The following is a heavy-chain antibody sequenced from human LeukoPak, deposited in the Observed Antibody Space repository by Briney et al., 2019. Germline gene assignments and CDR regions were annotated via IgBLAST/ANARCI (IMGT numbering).Heavy chain of an antibody. CDR1: GYTFTSYY. CDR3: ARDRFKQQLVRYFDY. CDR2: INPSGGST. D-gene: IGHD6-13*01. Sequence: ASVKVSCKASGYTFTSYYMHWVRQAPGQGLEWMGIINPSGGSTSYAQKFQGRVTMTRDTSTSTVYMELSSLRSEDTAVYYCARDRFKQQLVRYFDYWGQGTLVTVSS. V-gene: IGHV1-46*01. J-gene: IGHJ4*02.